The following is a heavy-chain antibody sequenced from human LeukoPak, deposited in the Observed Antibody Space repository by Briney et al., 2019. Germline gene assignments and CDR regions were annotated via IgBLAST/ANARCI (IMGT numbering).Heavy chain of an antibody. D-gene: IGHD6-19*01. J-gene: IGHJ4*02. CDR3: ARVGYSSGWYVFDY. CDR1: GGSISSGGYF. V-gene: IGHV4-31*03. Sequence: SQTLSLTCTVAGGSISSGGYFWSWIRQHPGQGLEWIGYISPGGSTYYNPSLKSRVSMSVDTSKNQFSLKLTSVTAADTAVYYCARVGYSSGWYVFDYWGQGTLVTVSS. CDR2: ISPGGST.